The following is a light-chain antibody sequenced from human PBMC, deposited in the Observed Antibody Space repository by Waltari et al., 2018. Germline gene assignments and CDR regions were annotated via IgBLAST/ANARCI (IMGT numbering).Light chain of an antibody. V-gene: IGLV1-40*01. CDR3: QSYDSSLSALYV. J-gene: IGLJ1*01. Sequence: QSVLTQPPSVSGAPGQRVTITCTGSGPNLGPGLDVRWSKQLPGTAPKLLIYSDTNRPSGVPDRFSGSRSGTSASLAITDLQVEDETDYYCQSYDSSLSALYVFGTGTKVTVL. CDR2: SDT. CDR1: GPNLGPGLD.